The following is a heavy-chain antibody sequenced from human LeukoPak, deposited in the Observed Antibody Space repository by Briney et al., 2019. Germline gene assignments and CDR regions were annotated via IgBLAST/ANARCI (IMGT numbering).Heavy chain of an antibody. CDR1: GGSISSYY. Sequence: TSETLSLTCTVSGGSISSYYWSWIRQPAGKGLEWIGRIYTSGSTNYNPSLKSRVTMSVDTSKNQFSLKLSSVTAADTAVYYCARDRHSSGWYGGAYNWFDPWGQGTLVTVSP. CDR2: IYTSGST. J-gene: IGHJ5*02. V-gene: IGHV4-4*07. CDR3: ARDRHSSGWYGGAYNWFDP. D-gene: IGHD6-19*01.